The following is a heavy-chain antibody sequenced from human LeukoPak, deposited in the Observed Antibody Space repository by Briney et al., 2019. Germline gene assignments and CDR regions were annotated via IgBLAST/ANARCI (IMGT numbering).Heavy chain of an antibody. J-gene: IGHJ4*02. Sequence: GGSLRLSCAASGFTFDDYAMHWVRQAPGKGLEWVSGISWNSGSIGYADSVKGRFTISRDNAKNSLYLQMNSLRAEDTAVYYCASASSHRIAAGGDYWGQGTLVTVSS. CDR1: GFTFDDYA. V-gene: IGHV3-9*01. CDR2: ISWNSGSI. CDR3: ASASSHRIAAGGDY. D-gene: IGHD6-13*01.